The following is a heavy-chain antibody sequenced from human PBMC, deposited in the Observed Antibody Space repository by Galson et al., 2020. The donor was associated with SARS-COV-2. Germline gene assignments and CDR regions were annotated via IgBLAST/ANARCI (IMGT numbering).Heavy chain of an antibody. CDR1: GSSISSSSYY. CDR2: IYYSAST. Sequence: SQTLSLTCTVSGSSISSSSYYWAWIRQPPGKGLERIGSIYYSASTYYNPSLKSRVTISVDTSKNQFSLKLSSVTAADTAVYYCARVGSGSYSTIDYWGQGTLVTVSS. D-gene: IGHD3-10*01. J-gene: IGHJ4*02. V-gene: IGHV4-39*01. CDR3: ARVGSGSYSTIDY.